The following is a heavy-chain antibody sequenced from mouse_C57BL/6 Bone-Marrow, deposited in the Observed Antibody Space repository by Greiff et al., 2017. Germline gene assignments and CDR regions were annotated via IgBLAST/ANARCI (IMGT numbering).Heavy chain of an antibody. CDR1: GFTFSSYG. V-gene: IGHV5-6*02. CDR3: ASRGRRGYFDV. D-gene: IGHD1-1*01. CDR2: ISSGGSYT. J-gene: IGHJ1*03. Sequence: EVKVVESGGDLVKPGGSLKLSCAASGFTFSSYGMSWVRQTPDKRLEWVATISSGGSYTYYPDSVKGRFTISRDNAKNTLSLRMSSLKSEETAMYDSASRGRRGYFDVWGTGTTVTVSS.